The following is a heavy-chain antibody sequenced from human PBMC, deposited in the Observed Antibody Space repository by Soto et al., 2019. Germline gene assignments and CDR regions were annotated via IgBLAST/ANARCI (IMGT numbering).Heavy chain of an antibody. V-gene: IGHV3-15*01. D-gene: IGHD4-17*01. CDR3: TTDQVTVTTRDAFDI. Sequence: PGGSLRLSCAASGFTFSNAWMSWVRQAPGKGLEWVGRIKSKTDGGTTDYAAPVKGRFTISRDDSKNTLYLQMNSLKTEDTAVYYCTTDQVTVTTRDAFDIWGQGTMVTVSS. CDR1: GFTFSNAW. CDR2: IKSKTDGGTT. J-gene: IGHJ3*02.